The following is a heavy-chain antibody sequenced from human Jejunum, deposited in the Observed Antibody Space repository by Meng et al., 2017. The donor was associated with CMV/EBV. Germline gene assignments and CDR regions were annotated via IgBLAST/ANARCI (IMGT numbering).Heavy chain of an antibody. CDR2: IRYDGGKQ. CDR3: ARGGGVGGRCVH. J-gene: IGHJ4*02. V-gene: IGHV3-30*02. D-gene: IGHD3-16*01. Sequence: SGFTLGFNKYGIHWVRQAPGKGLEWVSFIRYDGGKQYFAGSVKGRFTISRDNAKNSLFLQMNSLRVEDTALYYCARGGGVGGRCVHWGQGTLVTVSS. CDR1: GFTLGFNKYG.